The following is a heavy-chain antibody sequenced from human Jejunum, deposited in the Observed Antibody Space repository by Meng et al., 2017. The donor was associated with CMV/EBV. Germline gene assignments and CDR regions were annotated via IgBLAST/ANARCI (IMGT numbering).Heavy chain of an antibody. CDR3: TKDQVLL. CDR1: DCSFSDYG. Sequence: VFGGCVVSAGGSCVFFCQLCDCSFSDYGMHWMSEDPGKGLEWVAFISYKGDNKYYADSVRGRFTISRDNSKNTLDLQMNSLRTEDTAVYYCTKDQVLLWGQGTLVTVSS. V-gene: IGHV3-30*02. J-gene: IGHJ4*02. D-gene: IGHD3-10*01. CDR2: ISYKGDNK.